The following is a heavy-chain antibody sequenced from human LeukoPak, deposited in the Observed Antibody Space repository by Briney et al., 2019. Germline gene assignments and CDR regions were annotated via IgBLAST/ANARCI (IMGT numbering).Heavy chain of an antibody. CDR1: GFTFSSNS. J-gene: IGHJ6*03. CDR3: ARVLPYFDILTGFSTDYYYYMDV. D-gene: IGHD3-9*01. CDR2: ISSSSRYI. Sequence: KPGGSLRLSCAASGFTFSSNSMNWVRRAPGKGLERVSSISSSSRYIYYTDSVKGRFTISRDNAKNSLHLQMNRLRAEDTAVYYCARVLPYFDILTGFSTDYYYYMDVWGKGTTVTVSS. V-gene: IGHV3-21*01.